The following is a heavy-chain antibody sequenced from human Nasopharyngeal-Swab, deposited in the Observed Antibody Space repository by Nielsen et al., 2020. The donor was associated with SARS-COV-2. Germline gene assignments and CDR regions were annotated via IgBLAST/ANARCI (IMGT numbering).Heavy chain of an antibody. CDR3: GRYLGVRFST. J-gene: IGHJ5*02. CDR1: GFTFRSYW. V-gene: IGHV3-74*01. Sequence: GGSLRLSCAASGFTFRSYWMHWVRQVPGRGLVWVSRINEDGSITNYADSVEGRFTISRDNPKNTLFLHLNSLRAEDTAVYYCGRYLGVRFSTWGQGTLVTASS. CDR2: INEDGSIT. D-gene: IGHD3-16*01.